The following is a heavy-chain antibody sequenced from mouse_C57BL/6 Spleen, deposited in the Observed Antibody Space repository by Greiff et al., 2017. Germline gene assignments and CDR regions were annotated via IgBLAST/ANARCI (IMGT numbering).Heavy chain of an antibody. CDR2: IDPSDSET. D-gene: IGHD2-1*01. CDR1: GYTFTSYW. J-gene: IGHJ4*01. CDR3: ARGYGNYEGVDY. Sequence: VKLQQPGAELVRPGSSVKLSCKASGYTFTSYWMHWVKQRPIQGLEWIGNIDPSDSETDYNQKFKDKATLTVDKSSSTAYVQLSSLTSEDSAVYYCARGYGNYEGVDYWGQGTSGTVSS. V-gene: IGHV1-52*01.